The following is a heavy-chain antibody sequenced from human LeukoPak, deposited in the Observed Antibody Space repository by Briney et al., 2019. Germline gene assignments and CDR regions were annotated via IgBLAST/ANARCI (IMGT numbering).Heavy chain of an antibody. D-gene: IGHD2-15*01. Sequence: SETLSLTCTVSRGITRYYWFWIRQSPGKGLEWVGYIYNTGTTNYNPSLKSRATMSVDTSESQFSLKLSSVTAADTAIYYCAGGGYCGVSSCFAPLLDWWGQGSPVTVSS. CDR1: RGITRYY. V-gene: IGHV4-59*01. J-gene: IGHJ4*02. CDR3: AGGGYCGVSSCFAPLLDW. CDR2: IYNTGTT.